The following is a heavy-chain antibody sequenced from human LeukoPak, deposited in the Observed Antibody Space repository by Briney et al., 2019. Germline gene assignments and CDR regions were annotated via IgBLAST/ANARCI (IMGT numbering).Heavy chain of an antibody. J-gene: IGHJ4*02. CDR2: ISSGSTTI. CDR1: GFTFSSYS. Sequence: GGSLRLSCTASGFTFSSYSMNWVRQAPGKGLEWVSYISSGSTTIYYADSVKGRFTISRDNARNSLYLQMNSLRAEDTAVYYCARDWRTQVLHPYYFEYWGQGVLVTVSS. D-gene: IGHD3-16*01. V-gene: IGHV3-48*04. CDR3: ARDWRTQVLHPYYFEY.